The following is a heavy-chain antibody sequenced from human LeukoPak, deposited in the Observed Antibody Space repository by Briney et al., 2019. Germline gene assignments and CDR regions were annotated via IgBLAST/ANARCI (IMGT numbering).Heavy chain of an antibody. V-gene: IGHV3-74*01. Sequence: GGSLRLSCEASEFTFSSYWMHWVRQAPGKGLVWVSRINTDGSRTSYADSVKGRFTVSRDNAKNSLYLQMNSLRAEDTAVYYCAREFYDFWSGYYSDYWGQGTLVTVSS. J-gene: IGHJ4*02. CDR3: AREFYDFWSGYYSDY. CDR1: EFTFSSYW. D-gene: IGHD3-3*01. CDR2: INTDGSRT.